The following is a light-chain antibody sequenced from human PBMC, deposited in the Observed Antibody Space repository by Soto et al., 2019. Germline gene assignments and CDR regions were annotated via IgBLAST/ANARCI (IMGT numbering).Light chain of an antibody. J-gene: IGKJ4*01. CDR3: QQYGSSPLT. V-gene: IGKV3-20*01. CDR1: QSVSSY. Sequence: EIVLTQSPATLSLSPGERATLSCRASQSVSSYLAWYQQKPGQAPRLLFYGASSRATGIPDRFSGSGSGTDFTLTISRLEPEDFALYYCQQYGSSPLTFGGGTKVDIK. CDR2: GAS.